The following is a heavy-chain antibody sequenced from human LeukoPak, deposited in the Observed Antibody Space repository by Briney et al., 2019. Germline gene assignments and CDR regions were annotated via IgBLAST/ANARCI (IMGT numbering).Heavy chain of an antibody. CDR2: ITPISYT. Sequence: GGSLRLSCAASGFTFSDFYMSWIRQAPGKGLEWLSYITPISYTNYADSVKGRFTISRDNAKNSLYLQMNSLRADDTAVYYCAKGHHHMDVGGQGTTVTVSS. CDR1: GFTFSDFY. V-gene: IGHV3-11*05. CDR3: AKGHHHMDV. D-gene: IGHD1-14*01. J-gene: IGHJ6*02.